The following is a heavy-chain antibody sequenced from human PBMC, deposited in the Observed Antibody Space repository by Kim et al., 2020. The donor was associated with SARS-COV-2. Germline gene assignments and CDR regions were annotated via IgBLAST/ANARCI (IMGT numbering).Heavy chain of an antibody. J-gene: IGHJ5*02. Sequence: SETLSLTCTVSGGSISSGGYYWSWIRQHPGKGLEWIGYIYYSGSTYYNPSLKSRVTISVDTSKNQFSLKLSSVTAADTAVYYCARDPVGGNSRWFDPWGQGTLVTVSS. D-gene: IGHD2-21*02. CDR2: IYYSGST. CDR1: GGSISSGGYY. CDR3: ARDPVGGNSRWFDP. V-gene: IGHV4-31*03.